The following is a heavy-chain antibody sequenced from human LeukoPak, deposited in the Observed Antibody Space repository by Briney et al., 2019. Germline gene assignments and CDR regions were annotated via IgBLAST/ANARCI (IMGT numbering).Heavy chain of an antibody. CDR3: ARTSRHFYGSGTNLTPWPAGMDV. CDR1: GGSMSGFF. CDR2: IYYSGSST. V-gene: IGHV4-59*01. J-gene: IGHJ6*02. Sequence: SETLSLTCTVSGGSMSGFFWTWIRQPPGRELEWIGSIYYSGSSTKYNPSLKSRVTISVDTSKSQFSLTLNTATAADTAVYYCARTSRHFYGSGTNLTPWPAGMDVWGQGTTVTVSS. D-gene: IGHD3-10*01.